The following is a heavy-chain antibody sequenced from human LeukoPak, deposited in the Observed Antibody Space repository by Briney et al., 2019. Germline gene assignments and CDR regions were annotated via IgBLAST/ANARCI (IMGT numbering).Heavy chain of an antibody. CDR2: IKQDGSEK. CDR1: GFTFSSYW. J-gene: IGHJ4*02. CDR3: AREYSRGEPDY. D-gene: IGHD1-14*01. V-gene: IGHV3-7*01. Sequence: GGSLRLSCAAYGFTFSSYWMSWVRQAPGKGLEWVANIKQDGSEKYYVDSVKGRFTISRDNAKNSLYLQMNSLRAEDTAVYYCAREYSRGEPDYWGQGTLVTVSS.